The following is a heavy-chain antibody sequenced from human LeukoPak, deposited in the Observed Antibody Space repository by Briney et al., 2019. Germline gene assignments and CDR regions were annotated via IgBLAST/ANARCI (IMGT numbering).Heavy chain of an antibody. CDR2: INPNSGGT. CDR1: RYTFTDYY. J-gene: IGHJ5*02. CDR3: ARGGWSLGYCSSSSCLDWFDP. Sequence: ASARVSCKASRYTFTDYYMRWVRQAPGQGLEWMGWINPNSGGTNYAQKFQGRVTMTRATSISTAYMELSRLRSDATAVYYCARGGWSLGYCSSSSCLDWFDPWGQGTLVTVSS. D-gene: IGHD2-2*01. V-gene: IGHV1-2*02.